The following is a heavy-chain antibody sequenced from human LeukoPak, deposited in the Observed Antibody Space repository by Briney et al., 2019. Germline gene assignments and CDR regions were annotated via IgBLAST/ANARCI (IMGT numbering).Heavy chain of an antibody. J-gene: IGHJ6*03. CDR2: ILFVGSNK. D-gene: IGHD4-23*01. CDR1: GFTFSSYG. Sequence: GGSLRLSCAASGFTFSSYGMHWVRQAPGKGLDWVAFILFVGSNKYYADSVKGRFTISRDNSKNTLYLQMNSLRAEDTAVYYCAKDWVVTPRVYYYYYMDVWGKGTTVTVSS. V-gene: IGHV3-30*02. CDR3: AKDWVVTPRVYYYYYMDV.